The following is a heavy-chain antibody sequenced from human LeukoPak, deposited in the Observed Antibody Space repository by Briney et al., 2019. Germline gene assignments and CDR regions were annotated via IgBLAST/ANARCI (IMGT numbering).Heavy chain of an antibody. D-gene: IGHD3-10*01. CDR3: SSTFGSGSYLHS. V-gene: IGHV3-9*01. J-gene: IGHJ5*02. CDR1: GFTFSKFP. Sequence: GGSLRLSCAASGFTFSKFPMGWVRQAPERGLEWVSEISWNGDTIGYADSVKGRFIISRDNARRSLYLQMNSLRPEDTAFYYCSSTFGSGSYLHSWGQGTLVTVSS. CDR2: ISWNGDTI.